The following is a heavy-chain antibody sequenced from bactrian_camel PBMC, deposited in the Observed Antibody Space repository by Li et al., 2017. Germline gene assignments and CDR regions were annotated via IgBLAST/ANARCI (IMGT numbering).Heavy chain of an antibody. Sequence: QVQLVESGGGSVQAGGSLRLSCAASGCTINAYCVAWFRQAPGKELEWVSGISSGGGSTYYLDSVKGRFTISKDNVKNTLYLQMNALKPEDTAMYYCAAGDLLCKGVHELVHWGQGTQVTVS. J-gene: IGHJ4*01. CDR2: ISSGGGST. V-gene: IGHV3S1*01. CDR3: AAGDLLCKGVHELVH. CDR1: GCTINAYC. D-gene: IGHD7*01.